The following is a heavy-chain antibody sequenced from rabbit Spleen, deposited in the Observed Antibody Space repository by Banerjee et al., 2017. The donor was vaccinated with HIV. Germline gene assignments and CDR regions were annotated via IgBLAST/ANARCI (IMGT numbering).Heavy chain of an antibody. CDR2: INAVTGRP. J-gene: IGHJ4*01. V-gene: IGHV1S45*01. CDR1: GFSFSNKAV. Sequence: QEQLVESGGGLVKPEGSLKVSCTASGFSFSNKAVMCWVRQAPGKGLEWIACINAVTGRPVYANWAKGRFTFSKTSSTTVTLQTTSLTATDTATYFCARDLVGVIGWNFYLCGPGTLVTVS. D-gene: IGHD1-1*01. CDR3: ARDLVGVIGWNFYL.